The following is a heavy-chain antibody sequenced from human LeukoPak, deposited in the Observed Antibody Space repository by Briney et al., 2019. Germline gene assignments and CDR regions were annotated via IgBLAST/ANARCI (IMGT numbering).Heavy chain of an antibody. Sequence: SVKVSCKASGCTFSSYAISWVRQAPGQGLEWMGRIIPILGIANYAQKFQGRVTITADKSTSTAYMELSSLRSEDTAVYYCARGYYCSGGSCGWFDPWGQGTLVTVSS. D-gene: IGHD2-15*01. V-gene: IGHV1-69*04. CDR3: ARGYYCSGGSCGWFDP. J-gene: IGHJ5*02. CDR1: GCTFSSYA. CDR2: IIPILGIA.